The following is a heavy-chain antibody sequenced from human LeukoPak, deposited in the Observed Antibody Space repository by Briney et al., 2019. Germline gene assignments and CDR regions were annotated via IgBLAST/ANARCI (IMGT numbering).Heavy chain of an antibody. D-gene: IGHD2-15*01. CDR2: IYYSGST. J-gene: IGHJ4*02. CDR1: GGSINNSSYY. CDR3: ARLVMASVVVVAATPFFDY. V-gene: IGHV4-39*01. Sequence: SETLSLTCTVSGGSINNSSYYWAWIRQPPGKGLEWIGSIYYSGSTYYNPSLKSRVTISVDTSKNQFSLKLSSVTAADTAVYYCARLVMASVVVVAATPFFDYWGQGTLVTVSS.